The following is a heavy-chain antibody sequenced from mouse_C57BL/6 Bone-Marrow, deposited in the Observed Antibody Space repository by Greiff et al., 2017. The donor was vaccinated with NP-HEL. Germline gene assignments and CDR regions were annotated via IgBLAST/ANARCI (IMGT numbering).Heavy chain of an antibody. CDR1: GFTFSDYG. Sequence: EVMLVESGGGLVKPGGSLKLSCAASGFTFSDYGMHWVRQAPEKGLEWVAYISSGSSTIYYADTVKGRFTISRDNAKNTLFLQMTSLRSEDTAMYYCARGTVVATGNAMDYWGQGTSVTVSS. D-gene: IGHD1-1*01. J-gene: IGHJ4*01. CDR3: ARGTVVATGNAMDY. V-gene: IGHV5-17*01. CDR2: ISSGSSTI.